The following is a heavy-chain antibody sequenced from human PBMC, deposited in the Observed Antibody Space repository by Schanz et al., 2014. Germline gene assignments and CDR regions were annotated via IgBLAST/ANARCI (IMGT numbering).Heavy chain of an antibody. Sequence: QVQLQQWGAGLLKPSETLSLTCAVYGGPFSGYFWSWIRQSPGKGLQWIGEIHHSGSIIYNPSLRSGVPISRDTSKNQFFLKVTSVTAADTAVYYCARHLVNAYGMDVWGQGTAVTVSS. J-gene: IGHJ6*02. V-gene: IGHV4-34*01. D-gene: IGHD3-3*02. CDR3: ARHLVNAYGMDV. CDR2: IHHSGSI. CDR1: GGPFSGYF.